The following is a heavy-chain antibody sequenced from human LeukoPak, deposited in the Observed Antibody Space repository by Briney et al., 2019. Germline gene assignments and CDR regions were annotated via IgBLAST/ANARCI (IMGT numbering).Heavy chain of an antibody. Sequence: GASLRLSCAASGFTFDDYAMHWVRQAPGKGLEWVSLISWDGGSTYYADSVKGRFTISRDNSKNSLYLQMNSLRAEDTALYYCAKDMVSSSSGYYYYYMDVWGKGTMVTVSS. J-gene: IGHJ6*03. V-gene: IGHV3-43D*04. CDR2: ISWDGGST. CDR1: GFTFDDYA. D-gene: IGHD6-6*01. CDR3: AKDMVSSSSGYYYYYMDV.